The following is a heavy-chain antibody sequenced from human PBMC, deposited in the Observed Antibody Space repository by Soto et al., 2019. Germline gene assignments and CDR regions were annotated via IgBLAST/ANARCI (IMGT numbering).Heavy chain of an antibody. V-gene: IGHV3-9*01. D-gene: IGHD5-18*01. CDR1: GFTFDDYA. CDR2: ISWNSGNI. J-gene: IGHJ4*02. CDR3: VRSKGGYSYGTPFDY. Sequence: VQLEESGGALVQPGRSLRLSCAASGFTFDDYAMHWVRQVLGKGLEWVSSISWNSGNIGYAASVKGRFTTSRDNAKKSLYLQMNSLRPEDTALYYCVRSKGGYSYGTPFDYWGQGTLVTVSS.